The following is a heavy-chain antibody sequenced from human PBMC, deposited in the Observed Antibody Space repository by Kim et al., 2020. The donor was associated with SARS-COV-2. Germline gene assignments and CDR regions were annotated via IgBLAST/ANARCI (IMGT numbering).Heavy chain of an antibody. D-gene: IGHD3-10*01. CDR2: NK. Sequence: NKYYADSVKGRFTISRDNSKNTLYLQMNSLRAEDTAVYYCASLLRGSIDYWGQGTLVTVSS. J-gene: IGHJ4*02. V-gene: IGHV3-33*01. CDR3: ASLLRGSIDY.